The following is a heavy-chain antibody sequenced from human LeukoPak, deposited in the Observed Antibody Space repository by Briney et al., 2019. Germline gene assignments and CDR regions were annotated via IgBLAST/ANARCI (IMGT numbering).Heavy chain of an antibody. CDR2: IRSKANSYAT. D-gene: IGHD1-26*01. J-gene: IGHJ6*03. Sequence: GGSLRLSCAASGFTFSGSAMHWVRQASGKGLEWVGRIRSKANSYATAYAASVKGRFTISRDDPKNTAYLQMNSLKTEDTAVYYCTRQEWELDYNYYYMDVWGKGTTVTVSS. CDR3: TRQEWELDYNYYYMDV. V-gene: IGHV3-73*01. CDR1: GFTFSGSA.